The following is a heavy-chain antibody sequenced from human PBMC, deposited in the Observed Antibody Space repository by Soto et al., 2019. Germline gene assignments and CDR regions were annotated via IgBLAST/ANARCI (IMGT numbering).Heavy chain of an antibody. V-gene: IGHV3-33*01. CDR1: GFTFSSYG. D-gene: IGHD6-13*01. J-gene: IGHJ4*02. CDR2: IWYDGSNK. CDR3: ARDSESSWYYYNIHYFDY. Sequence: QPGGSLRLSCAASGFTFSSYGMHWVRQAPGKGLEWVAVIWYDGSNKYYADSVKGRFTISRDNSKNTLYLQMNSLRAEDTAVYYCARDSESSWYYYNIHYFDYWGQGTLVTVSS.